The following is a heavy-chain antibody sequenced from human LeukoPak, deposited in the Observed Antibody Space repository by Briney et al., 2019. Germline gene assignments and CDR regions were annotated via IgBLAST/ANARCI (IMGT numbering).Heavy chain of an antibody. Sequence: ASVKVSCKASGYTFTGYYMHWVRQAPGQGLEWMGWINPNSGGTNYAQKFQGRVTMTRDTSISTAYMELSRLRSDDTAVYYCARDPARGYSYGTPNFDYWGQGTLVTVSS. CDR1: GYTFTGYY. CDR3: ARDPARGYSYGTPNFDY. J-gene: IGHJ4*02. V-gene: IGHV1-2*02. D-gene: IGHD5-18*01. CDR2: INPNSGGT.